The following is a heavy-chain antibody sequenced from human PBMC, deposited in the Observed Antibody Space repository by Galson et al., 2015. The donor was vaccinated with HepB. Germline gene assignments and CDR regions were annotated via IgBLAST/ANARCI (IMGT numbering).Heavy chain of an antibody. J-gene: IGHJ4*01. Sequence: SLRLSCAASGFTFTGHALHWVRQAPGKGLEWVAVISYDVSYKYYADSVKGRFTISRDNSKNTLYLQMNSLRAEDTAVYYCARDNRDFRSGYYPYYWGQGTLVTVSS. CDR2: ISYDVSYK. D-gene: IGHD3-3*01. CDR3: ARDNRDFRSGYYPYY. V-gene: IGHV3-30*04. CDR1: GFTFTGHA.